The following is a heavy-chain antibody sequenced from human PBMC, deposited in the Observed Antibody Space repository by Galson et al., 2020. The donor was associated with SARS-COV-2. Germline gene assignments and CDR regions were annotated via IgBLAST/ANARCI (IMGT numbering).Heavy chain of an antibody. CDR1: GYNFIGHY. V-gene: IGHV1-2*02. CDR3: ARETSTVTAGDDY. CDR2: LNPNSGVT. J-gene: IGHJ4*02. D-gene: IGHD4-17*01. Sequence: ASVKVSCKASGYNFIGHYIHWVRQAPGQGLERMGWLNPNSGVTNFAQEFQGRITLTRDTSVSTAYMELNSLRSDDTAVYYCARETSTVTAGDDYWGQGTLVTVSS.